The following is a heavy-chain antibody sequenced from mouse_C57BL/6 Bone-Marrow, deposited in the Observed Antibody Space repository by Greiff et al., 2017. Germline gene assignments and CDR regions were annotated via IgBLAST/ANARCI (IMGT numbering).Heavy chain of an antibody. V-gene: IGHV5-4*01. Sequence: EVMLVESGGGLVKPGGSLKLSCAASGFTFSSYAMSWVRQTPEKRLEWVATISDGGSYTYYPDNVKGRFTISRDNAKNNLYLQMSHLKSEDTAMYYCARELGDNWDGFDYWGQGTTLTVSS. J-gene: IGHJ2*01. D-gene: IGHD4-1*02. CDR1: GFTFSSYA. CDR2: ISDGGSYT. CDR3: ARELGDNWDGFDY.